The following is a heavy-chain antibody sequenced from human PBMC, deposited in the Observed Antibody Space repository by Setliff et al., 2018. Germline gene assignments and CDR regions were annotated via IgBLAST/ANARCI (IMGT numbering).Heavy chain of an antibody. CDR2: FSGSSSTI. CDR1: GFTFSSYS. CDR3: ARLPQVVKGGDVEV. Sequence: GGSLRLSCAASGFTFSSYSMNWVRQAPGKGLEWVSYFSGSSSTIRYADSVKGRFTISRDNAKNSLYLQMNSLRAEDTAVYYCARLPQVVKGGDVEVWGKGTTVTVSS. V-gene: IGHV3-48*04. D-gene: IGHD6-6*01. J-gene: IGHJ6*04.